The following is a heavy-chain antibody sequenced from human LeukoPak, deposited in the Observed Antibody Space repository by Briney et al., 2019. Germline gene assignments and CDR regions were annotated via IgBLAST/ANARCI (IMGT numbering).Heavy chain of an antibody. CDR1: GFTFDDYG. D-gene: IGHD3-9*01. V-gene: IGHV3-20*04. Sequence: GGSLRLSCAASGFTFDDYGMSWVRQAPGKGLEWVSGINWNGGSTGYADSVKGRFTISRDNAKNSLYLQMNSLRAEDTAVYYCAREGYYDILTGYFPDYWGQGTLVTVSS. CDR2: INWNGGST. CDR3: AREGYYDILTGYFPDY. J-gene: IGHJ4*02.